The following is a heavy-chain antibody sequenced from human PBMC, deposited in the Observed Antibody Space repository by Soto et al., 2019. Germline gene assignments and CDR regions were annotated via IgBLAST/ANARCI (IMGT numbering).Heavy chain of an antibody. CDR2: IYYRGST. V-gene: IGHV4-59*11. CDR3: ARDGREASGMDV. Sequence: SETLSLTCTVSGGSISSHYWSWVRQAPGKGLEWIGHIYYRGSTTYNPSLRSRSTISVDTSNNQFSLKLSSVTTADTAVYYCARDGREASGMDVWGQGTKVTVSS. J-gene: IGHJ6*02. CDR1: GGSISSHY. D-gene: IGHD1-26*01.